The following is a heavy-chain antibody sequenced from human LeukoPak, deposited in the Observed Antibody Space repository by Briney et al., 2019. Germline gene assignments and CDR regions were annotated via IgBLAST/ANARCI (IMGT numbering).Heavy chain of an antibody. D-gene: IGHD2-8*01. CDR2: IYYSGST. V-gene: IGHV4-59*01. CDR3: ARGSQVYAFFDY. J-gene: IGHJ4*02. CDR1: GGSISSYH. Sequence: SETLSLTCTVSGGSISSYHWSWIRQPPGKGLEWIGYIYYSGSTNYNPSLKSRVTISVDTSKNQFSLKLSSVTAADTAVYYCARGSQVYAFFDYWGQGTLVTVSS.